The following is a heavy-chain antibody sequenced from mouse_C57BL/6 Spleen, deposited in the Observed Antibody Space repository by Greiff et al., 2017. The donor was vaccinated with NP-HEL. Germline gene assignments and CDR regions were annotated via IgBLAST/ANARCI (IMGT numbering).Heavy chain of an antibody. Sequence: EVMLVESGGGLVQPGGSLKLSCAASGFTFSDYYMYWVRQTPEKRLEWVAYISNGGGSTYYPDTVKGRFTISRDNAKNTLYLQMGRLKSGDTAMYYCARHLLYYYGSSYRAMDYWGQGTSVTVSS. J-gene: IGHJ4*01. V-gene: IGHV5-12*01. CDR2: ISNGGGST. CDR1: GFTFSDYY. D-gene: IGHD1-1*01. CDR3: ARHLLYYYGSSYRAMDY.